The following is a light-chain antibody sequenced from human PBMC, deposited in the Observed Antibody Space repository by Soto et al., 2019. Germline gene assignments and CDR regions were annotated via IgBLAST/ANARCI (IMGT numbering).Light chain of an antibody. CDR3: TSYSSSSTYVV. CDR1: SSDVGGYKY. Sequence: QSALTQPASVSGFPGQSITISCTGTSSDVGGYKYVCWYKQLPGRAPRLMIYEVSNRPSGVSNRFSGSKSGNTASLTISGLQAEDEGDYYCTSYSSSSTYVVFGGGTKVTVL. J-gene: IGLJ2*01. CDR2: EVS. V-gene: IGLV2-14*01.